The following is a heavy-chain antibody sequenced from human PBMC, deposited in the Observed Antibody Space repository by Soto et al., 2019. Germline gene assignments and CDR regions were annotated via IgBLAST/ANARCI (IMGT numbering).Heavy chain of an antibody. CDR3: AGARGVRWYFDI. Sequence: SGPTLVNPTQTLTLTCTLSGFSLSGSGLSMSWIRQPPGKALEWLALVDWEDDKFYSTSLKTRLTISKDTSKNQVVLTMTNMDPEDTATYYCAGARGVRWYFDIWGRGSQVTVSP. J-gene: IGHJ2*01. V-gene: IGHV2-70*01. CDR2: VDWEDDK. D-gene: IGHD3-16*01. CDR1: GFSLSGSGLS.